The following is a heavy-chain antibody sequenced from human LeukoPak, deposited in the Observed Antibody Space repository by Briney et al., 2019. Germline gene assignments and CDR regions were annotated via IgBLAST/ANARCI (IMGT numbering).Heavy chain of an antibody. V-gene: IGHV3-74*01. CDR1: GLTFSTHW. D-gene: IGHD1-20*01. Sequence: GGSLRLSCAASGLTFSTHWMYWVRHTPGKGLVWVSGINDDGSLTNYADSVKGRLTMSRDNAKNTLFLQMNSLRAEGTALYYCVSYNWNQPDYWGQGSLVTVSS. J-gene: IGHJ4*02. CDR2: INDDGSLT. CDR3: VSYNWNQPDY.